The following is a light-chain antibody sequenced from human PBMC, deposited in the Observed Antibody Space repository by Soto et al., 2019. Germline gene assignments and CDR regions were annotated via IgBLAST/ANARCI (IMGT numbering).Light chain of an antibody. CDR1: SSNIGARYD. CDR3: QSYDRSLSGYV. Sequence: QYVLTQPPSVSGAPGQRVTISCTGSSSNIGARYDVHWYQQLPGTAPKLLIYGNINRPSGVPDRFSGSKSGTSASLAITGLQAEDEADYYCQSYDRSLSGYVFGTGTKVTVL. V-gene: IGLV1-40*01. CDR2: GNI. J-gene: IGLJ1*01.